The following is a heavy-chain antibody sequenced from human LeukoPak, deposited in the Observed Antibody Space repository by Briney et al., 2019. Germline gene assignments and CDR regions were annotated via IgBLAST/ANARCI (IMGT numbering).Heavy chain of an antibody. J-gene: IGHJ4*02. Sequence: GGSLRLSCAASGFPFSSYWMSWVRQAPGKGLEWVANIKQDGSEKYYVDSVKGRFTISRDNAKNSLYLQMNSLRAEDTAVYYCARDQGGSYLSGYFDYWGQGTLVTVSS. CDR3: ARDQGGSYLSGYFDY. CDR2: IKQDGSEK. V-gene: IGHV3-7*01. D-gene: IGHD1-26*01. CDR1: GFPFSSYW.